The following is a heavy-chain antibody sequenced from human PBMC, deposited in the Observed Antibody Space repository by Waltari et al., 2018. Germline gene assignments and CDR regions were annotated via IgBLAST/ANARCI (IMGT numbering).Heavy chain of an antibody. CDR2: ISGSGGST. J-gene: IGHJ4*02. CDR3: ASTVAGLLRSYYFDY. CDR1: GFTFSSYA. V-gene: IGHV3-23*04. Sequence: EVQLVESGGGLVQPGGSLRLSCAASGFTFSSYAMSWVRQAPGKGLGWVSAISGSGGSTDYADSVKGRFTISRDNSKNTLYLQMNSLRAEDTAVYYCASTVAGLLRSYYFDYWGQGTLVTVSS. D-gene: IGHD6-19*01.